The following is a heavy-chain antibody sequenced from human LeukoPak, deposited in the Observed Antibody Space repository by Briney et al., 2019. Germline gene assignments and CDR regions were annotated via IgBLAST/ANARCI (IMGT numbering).Heavy chain of an antibody. D-gene: IGHD5-24*01. CDR3: ARDNGYKFDY. CDR2: INTYGTSA. V-gene: IGHV3-74*01. Sequence: GGSLRLSCEVSGFTFSSYWMNWVRQVPGKGLAWVSHINTYGTSAIYADSVKGRFTISRDNAKNMLFLQMDSLRAGDTAVYYCARDNGYKFDYWGQGTLVTVSS. CDR1: GFTFSSYW. J-gene: IGHJ4*02.